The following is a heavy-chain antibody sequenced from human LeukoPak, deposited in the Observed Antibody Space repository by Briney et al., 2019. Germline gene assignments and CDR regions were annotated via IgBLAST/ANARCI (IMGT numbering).Heavy chain of an antibody. CDR2: ISAYNGNT. V-gene: IGHV1-18*01. CDR3: ANRIAAAGNNWFDP. CDR1: GYTFTSYG. J-gene: IGHJ5*02. D-gene: IGHD6-13*01. Sequence: GASVKVSCKASGYTFTSYGISWVRQAPGQGLEWMGWISAYNGNTNYAQKLQGRVTMTTDTSTSTAYMELRSLRSDDTAVYYCANRIAAAGNNWFDPWGQGTLVTVPS.